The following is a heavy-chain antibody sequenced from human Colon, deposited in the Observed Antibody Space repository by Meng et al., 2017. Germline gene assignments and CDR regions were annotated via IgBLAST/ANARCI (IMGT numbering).Heavy chain of an antibody. D-gene: IGHD6-13*01. CDR3: ASRPDEQQKALFDY. V-gene: IGHV1-2*02. J-gene: IGHJ4*02. CDR1: GYTFNGYD. CDR2: INPNSGGT. Sequence: QVQLVQSGAEVKKPGASVKVSCKASGYTFNGYDLNWVRQAPGKGLEWMGWINPNSGGTKYAQKFQDRVTMTRDTSSGIVYMEMSSLRSDDTAIYFCASRPDEQQKALFDYWGQGTLVTVSS.